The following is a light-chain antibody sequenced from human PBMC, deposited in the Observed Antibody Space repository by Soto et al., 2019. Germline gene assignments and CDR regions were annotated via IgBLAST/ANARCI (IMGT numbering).Light chain of an antibody. Sequence: QSALTQPASVSKSPGQSITISCTGTSSVVGGYKYVSWYQQHPGKAPKLMIYDVSNRPSGASNRFSGSKSGNTASLTISGLQAEDEADYYCSSYTSSSTYVFGTWTKVTVL. CDR2: DVS. V-gene: IGLV2-14*01. CDR3: SSYTSSSTYV. J-gene: IGLJ1*01. CDR1: SSVVGGYKY.